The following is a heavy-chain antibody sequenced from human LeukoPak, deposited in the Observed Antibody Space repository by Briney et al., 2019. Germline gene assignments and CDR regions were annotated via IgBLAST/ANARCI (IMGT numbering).Heavy chain of an antibody. D-gene: IGHD6-13*01. J-gene: IGHJ3*02. CDR1: GFTCGSYW. CDR2: IKQDGSEK. CDR3: ARYSSSWHAYDI. Sequence: PGGSLRLSCAASGFTCGSYWMSWVRQAQGKGLQWVANIKQDGSEKYYVDSVKGRFTISRDNAKNSLSLQMNSLRAEDTAVYYCARYSSSWHAYDIWGQGTMATVSA. V-gene: IGHV3-7*05.